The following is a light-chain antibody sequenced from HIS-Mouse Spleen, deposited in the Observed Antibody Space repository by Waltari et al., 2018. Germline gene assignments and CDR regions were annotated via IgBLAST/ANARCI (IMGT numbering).Light chain of an antibody. CDR1: SSNIGSNT. J-gene: IGLJ3*02. Sequence: QSVLTQPPSASGTPGQRVTISCSGSSSNIGSNTVNWYQQRPGTAPKLLIYSNNRRPSGVPDRFSGSKSGTSASLAISGLQSEDEADYYCAAWDDSLNGPVFGGGTKLTVL. V-gene: IGLV1-44*01. CDR2: SNN. CDR3: AAWDDSLNGPV.